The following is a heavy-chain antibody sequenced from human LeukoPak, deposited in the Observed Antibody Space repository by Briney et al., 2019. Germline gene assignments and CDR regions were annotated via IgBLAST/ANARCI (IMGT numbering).Heavy chain of an antibody. D-gene: IGHD6-19*01. CDR3: ARVKVRDIAVPLGWFDP. J-gene: IGHJ5*02. Sequence: ASVKVSCKASGGTFSSYAISWVRQAPGQGLEWMGGIIPIFGTANYAQKFQGRVTITTDESTSTAYMELSSLRSEDTAVYYCARVKVRDIAVPLGWFDPWGQGTLVTVSS. CDR2: IIPIFGTA. V-gene: IGHV1-69*05. CDR1: GGTFSSYA.